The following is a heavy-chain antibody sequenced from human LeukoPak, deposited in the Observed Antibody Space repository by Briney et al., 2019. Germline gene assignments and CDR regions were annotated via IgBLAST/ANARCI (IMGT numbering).Heavy chain of an antibody. D-gene: IGHD3-3*01. CDR2: ISSSSSYI. CDR3: PSPRYDFWSGPTTIFDY. V-gene: IGHV3-21*01. J-gene: IGHJ4*02. Sequence: GGSLRLSCAASGFAFSSYSMNWVRQAPGEGLEWVSSISSSSSYIYYADSVKGRFTISRDNAKNSLYLKMNSLRAEDTAVYYCPSPRYDFWSGPTTIFDYWGQRTLVTVSS. CDR1: GFAFSSYS.